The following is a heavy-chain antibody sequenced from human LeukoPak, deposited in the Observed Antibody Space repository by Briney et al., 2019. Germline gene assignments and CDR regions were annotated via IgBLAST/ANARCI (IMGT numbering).Heavy chain of an antibody. CDR3: TRDYGGFDY. CDR2: IIRKVMGGTT. J-gene: IGHJ4*02. V-gene: IGHV3-49*04. D-gene: IGHD4-23*01. CDR1: GFTFGDYV. Sequence: GGSLRLSCRASGFTFGDYVMTWVRQAPGKGLDWVGFIIRKVMGGTTEYAASVKGRFIISRDDSKCIAYLQMNSLKTEGTAVYYCTRDYGGFDYWGQGTLVTVSS.